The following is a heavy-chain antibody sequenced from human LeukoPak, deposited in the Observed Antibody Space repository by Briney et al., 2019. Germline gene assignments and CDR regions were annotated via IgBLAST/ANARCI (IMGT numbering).Heavy chain of an antibody. CDR3: AKDSLRTVPKASFDS. CDR1: GFTVSSNY. J-gene: IGHJ4*02. V-gene: IGHV3-53*01. Sequence: GGSLRLSCAASGFTVSSNYMSWVRQAPGKGLEWVSVIYSGDNTYYADSVRGRFTISRDNSKNTLFLQMNSLRAEDRAVYYCAKDSLRTVPKASFDSWVQGTLVTVSS. CDR2: IYSGDNT. D-gene: IGHD3-16*02.